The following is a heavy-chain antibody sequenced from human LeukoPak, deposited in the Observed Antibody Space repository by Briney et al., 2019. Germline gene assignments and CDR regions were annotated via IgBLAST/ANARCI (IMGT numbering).Heavy chain of an antibody. CDR2: ISYDGSNK. J-gene: IGHJ4*02. Sequence: PGGSLRLSCAASGFTFSSYAMHWVRQAPGKGLEWVAVISYDGSNKYYADSVKGRFTISRDNSKNTLYLQMNSLRAEDTAVYYCASWSGSGSYFDYWGQGTLVTVSS. V-gene: IGHV3-30*04. CDR1: GFTFSSYA. CDR3: ASWSGSGSYFDY. D-gene: IGHD1-26*01.